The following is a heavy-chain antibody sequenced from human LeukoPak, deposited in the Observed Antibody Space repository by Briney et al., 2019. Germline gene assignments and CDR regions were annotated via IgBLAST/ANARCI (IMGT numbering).Heavy chain of an antibody. CDR2: IYYRGST. J-gene: IGHJ3*02. CDR1: GGSISSYY. D-gene: IGHD3-22*01. Sequence: SETLSLTCTVSGGSISSYYWSWIRQPPGKGLEWIGYIYYRGSTNYNPSLKSRVTISVDTSKNQFSLKLSSVTAADTAVYYCARDVYYYDSSHSRAFDIWGQGTMVTVSS. V-gene: IGHV4-59*01. CDR3: ARDVYYYDSSHSRAFDI.